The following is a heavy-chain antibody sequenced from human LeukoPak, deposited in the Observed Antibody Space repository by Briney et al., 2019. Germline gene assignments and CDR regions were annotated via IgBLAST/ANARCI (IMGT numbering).Heavy chain of an antibody. J-gene: IGHJ5*02. Sequence: ASVKVSCKASGHTFTSYGISWVRQAPGQGLEWMGWISAYNGNTNYAQKLQGRVTMTTDTSTSTAYMELRSLRSDDTAVYYCAREWVFMYYYDSSGYYPMGFDPWGQGTLVTVSS. CDR2: ISAYNGNT. CDR3: AREWVFMYYYDSSGYYPMGFDP. CDR1: GHTFTSYG. D-gene: IGHD3-22*01. V-gene: IGHV1-18*01.